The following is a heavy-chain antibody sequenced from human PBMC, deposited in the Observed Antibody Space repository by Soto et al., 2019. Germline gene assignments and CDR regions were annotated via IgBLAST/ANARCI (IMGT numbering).Heavy chain of an antibody. V-gene: IGHV4-39*01. J-gene: IGHJ5*02. CDR3: ARRTPFYASGSSRFDP. Sequence: XTLSLPCNVSGGSRANTEDYWGWIRQPPGKGLEWIWTMDYSGDTKYNPSLKSRVTISVDTSNNQFSLRLTSVTSACPAVYSCARRTPFYASGSSRFDPWGQGALGTVSS. CDR1: GGSRANTEDY. D-gene: IGHD3-10*01. CDR2: MDYSGDT.